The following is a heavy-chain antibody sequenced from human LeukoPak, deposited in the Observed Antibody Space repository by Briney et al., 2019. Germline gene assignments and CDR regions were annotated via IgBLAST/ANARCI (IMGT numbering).Heavy chain of an antibody. CDR1: GFTFSSYE. CDR2: ISSSGSTI. J-gene: IGHJ4*02. V-gene: IGHV3-48*03. CDR3: GKLPQPFCSGGSCYVYY. D-gene: IGHD2-15*01. Sequence: GGSLRLSCAASGFTFSSYEMSWVLQAPGKGLQGVSYISSSGSTIYYADSVKGRFTISRDNAKNSLYLQMNSLRAEDTAVEYCGKLPQPFCSGGSCYVYYWGQGTLVTVSS.